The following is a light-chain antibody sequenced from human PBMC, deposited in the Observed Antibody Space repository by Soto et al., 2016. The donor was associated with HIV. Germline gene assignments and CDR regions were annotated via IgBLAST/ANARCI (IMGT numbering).Light chain of an antibody. CDR2: AAS. CDR3: QQYHSYPLT. Sequence: DIQMTQSPSSLSASVGDRVTITCRASQSISSYLNWYQQKPGKAPKLLIYAASSLQSGVPSRFSGSGSGTDFTLTINSLQPEDFATYYCQQYHSYPLTFGGGTKVEIK. CDR1: QSISSY. J-gene: IGKJ4*01. V-gene: IGKV1-39*01.